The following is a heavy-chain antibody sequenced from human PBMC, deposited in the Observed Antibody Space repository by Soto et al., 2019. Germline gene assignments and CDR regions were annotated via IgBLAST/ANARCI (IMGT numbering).Heavy chain of an antibody. J-gene: IGHJ4*02. CDR1: GFTFSSYA. CDR2: ISGSGGST. CDR3: ARRSSGWYFDY. Sequence: EVKLLESGGGLVQPGGSLRLSCAASGFTFSSYAMSWVRQAPGKGLEWVSAISGSGGSTYYADSVKGRFTISRDNSKNTLYLQMNSLRAEDTAVYHCARRSSGWYFDYWGQGTLVTVSS. V-gene: IGHV3-23*01. D-gene: IGHD6-19*01.